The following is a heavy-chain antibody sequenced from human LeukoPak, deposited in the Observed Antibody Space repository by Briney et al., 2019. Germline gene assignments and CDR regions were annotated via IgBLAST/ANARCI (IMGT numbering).Heavy chain of an antibody. CDR1: GGSISSYY. D-gene: IGHD4-11*01. V-gene: IGHV4-59*01. CDR2: IYYSGST. Sequence: PSETLSLTCTVSGGSISSYYWGWIRQPPGKGLEWIGYIYYSGSTNYNPSLKSRVTISVDTSKNQFSLKLSSVTAADTAVYYCARSVDYWRYFDYWGQGTLVTASS. CDR3: ARSVDYWRYFDY. J-gene: IGHJ4*02.